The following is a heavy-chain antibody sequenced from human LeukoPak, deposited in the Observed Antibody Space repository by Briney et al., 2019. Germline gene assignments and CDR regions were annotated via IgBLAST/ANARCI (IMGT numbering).Heavy chain of an antibody. CDR1: GDSVSSNSAA. V-gene: IGHV6-1*01. Sequence: SQTLSLTCAISGDSVSSNSAAWNWIRQSPSRGLEWLGRTYYRSKWYNDYAVSVKSRITINPDTSKNQFSLQLNSVTPEDTAVYYCASEYDSSGYYTYNWFDPWGQGTLVTVSS. D-gene: IGHD3-22*01. CDR2: TYYRSKWYN. J-gene: IGHJ5*02. CDR3: ASEYDSSGYYTYNWFDP.